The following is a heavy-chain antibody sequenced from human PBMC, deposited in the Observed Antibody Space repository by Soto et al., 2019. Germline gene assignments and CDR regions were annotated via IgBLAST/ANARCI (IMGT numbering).Heavy chain of an antibody. J-gene: IGHJ4*02. CDR2: INHSGST. V-gene: IGHV4-34*01. D-gene: IGHD3-10*01. Sequence: QVQLQQWGAGLLKPSETLSLTCAVYGGSFSGYYWSWIRQPPGKGLEWIGEINHSGSTNYNPSLKSRVTLSVDTAKNQFSLKLSSVPAADTAVYYCARDTMVRGGSIDYWGQGTLVTVSS. CDR3: ARDTMVRGGSIDY. CDR1: GGSFSGYY.